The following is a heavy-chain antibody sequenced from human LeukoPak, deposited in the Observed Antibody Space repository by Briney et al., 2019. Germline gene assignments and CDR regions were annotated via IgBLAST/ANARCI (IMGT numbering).Heavy chain of an antibody. CDR2: ISSGGSTK. D-gene: IGHD1-14*01. V-gene: IGHV3-48*03. Sequence: GGSLRLSCVAAGFTFSTYEMNWVRQAPGKGLEWVSHISSGGSTKYYIESVKGRFTISRDNAKNSLSLQMSSLRAEDTAVYYCARARGSAYNYSYMDVWGKGTTVTVSS. CDR1: GFTFSTYE. J-gene: IGHJ6*03. CDR3: ARARGSAYNYSYMDV.